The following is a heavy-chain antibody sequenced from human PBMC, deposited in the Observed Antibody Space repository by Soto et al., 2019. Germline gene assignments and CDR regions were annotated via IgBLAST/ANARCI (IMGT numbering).Heavy chain of an antibody. CDR3: ARFFGSGFDY. V-gene: IGHV3-48*02. CDR2: ISTSGATR. D-gene: IGHD6-19*01. J-gene: IGHJ4*02. Sequence: EVQLVESGGGLVQPGGSLRLSCVASGFTFSTDSMNWVRQAPGKGLEWVAHISTSGATRYYADSVKGRFTISRDNAKTSLYLQMDSLRNEDTAVYYCARFFGSGFDYWGQGTLVTSPQ. CDR1: GFTFSTDS.